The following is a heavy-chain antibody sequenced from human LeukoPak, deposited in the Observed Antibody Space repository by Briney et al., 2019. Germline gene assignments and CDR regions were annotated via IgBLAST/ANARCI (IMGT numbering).Heavy chain of an antibody. V-gene: IGHV1-2*02. J-gene: IGHJ3*01. D-gene: IGHD1-26*01. Sequence: GASVTVSCKASGYTFTGYYMHWVRLAPGHGLEWMGWINPNSGGTNYAQKFQGRVTMTRDTSISTAYMELSRLRSDDTAVYYCARRLVDSNDGYDVWGQGTMVTVSS. CDR2: INPNSGGT. CDR1: GYTFTGYY. CDR3: ARRLVDSNDGYDV.